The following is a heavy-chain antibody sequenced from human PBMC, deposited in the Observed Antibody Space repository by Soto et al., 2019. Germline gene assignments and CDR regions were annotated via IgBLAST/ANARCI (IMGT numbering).Heavy chain of an antibody. V-gene: IGHV5-51*01. Sequence: LGESLKISCKGSGYSFTSYWIGWVRQMPGKGLEWMGIIYPGDSDTRYSPSFQGQVTISADKSISTAYLQWSSLKASDTAMYYCARDQLLWFGELADYYYYGMDVWGQGTTVTVSS. CDR1: GYSFTSYW. D-gene: IGHD3-10*01. CDR3: ARDQLLWFGELADYYYYGMDV. CDR2: IYPGDSDT. J-gene: IGHJ6*02.